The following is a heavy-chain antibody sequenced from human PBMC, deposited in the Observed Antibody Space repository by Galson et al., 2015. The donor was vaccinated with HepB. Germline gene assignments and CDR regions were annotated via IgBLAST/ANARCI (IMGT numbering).Heavy chain of an antibody. V-gene: IGHV3-21*01. CDR3: ARTIAMAGIYYFDY. CDR2: ISSRSSYI. J-gene: IGHJ4*02. Sequence: SLRLSCAASGFTFSTYSMNLVRQAPGKGLEWVSSISSRSSYIYYADSVKGRFTISRDNAKNSLYLQMNSLRAEDTAVYYCARTIAMAGIYYFDYWGQGTLVTVSS. CDR1: GFTFSTYS. D-gene: IGHD6-19*01.